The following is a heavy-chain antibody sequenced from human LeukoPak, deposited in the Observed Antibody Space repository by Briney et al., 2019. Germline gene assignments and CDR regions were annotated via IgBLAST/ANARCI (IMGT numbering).Heavy chain of an antibody. CDR1: GGTFSSYA. CDR2: IIPIFGTA. J-gene: IGHJ4*02. Sequence: SVKVSCKASGGTFSSYAISWVRQAPGQGLEWMGGIIPIFGTANYAQKFQGRVTITADESTGTAYMELSSLRSDDTAVYYCARDGRFGELFDYWGQGTLVTVSS. CDR3: ARDGRFGELFDY. D-gene: IGHD3-10*01. V-gene: IGHV1-69*01.